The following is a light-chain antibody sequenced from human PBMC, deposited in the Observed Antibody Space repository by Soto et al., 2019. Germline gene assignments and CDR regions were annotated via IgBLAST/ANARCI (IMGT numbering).Light chain of an antibody. J-gene: IGLJ1*01. CDR2: EVS. V-gene: IGLV2-8*01. CDR3: TSYAGTYSFFYV. CDR1: SSDVGAYNY. Sequence: SVLTQPPSASVSPGQSVTISCTGTSSDVGAYNYVSWYQQLPGKAPKLIIYEVSKRPSGVPDRFSGSKSGNTASLTVSGLQAEDEADYYCTSYAGTYSFFYVFGTGTKVTVL.